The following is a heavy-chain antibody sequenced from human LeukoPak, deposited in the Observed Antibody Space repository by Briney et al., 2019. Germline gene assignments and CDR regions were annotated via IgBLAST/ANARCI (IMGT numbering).Heavy chain of an antibody. D-gene: IGHD6-19*01. J-gene: IGHJ4*02. Sequence: PSETLSLTCTVSGVSVSSGSYYWSWIQQPPGKGLEWIGYIYYSGSTNYNPSLKSRVTISVDTSKNQFSLKLSSVTAADTAVYYCARVGGSGWYPHYFDYWGQGTLVTVSS. CDR2: IYYSGST. CDR1: GVSVSSGSYY. V-gene: IGHV4-61*01. CDR3: ARVGGSGWYPHYFDY.